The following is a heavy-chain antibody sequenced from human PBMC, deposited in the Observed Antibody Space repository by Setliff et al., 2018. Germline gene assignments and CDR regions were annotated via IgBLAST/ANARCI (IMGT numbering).Heavy chain of an antibody. CDR1: GNRFTDYN. CDR2: IITSTGKT. Sequence: ASVKVSCKASGNRFTDYNLHWVRQAPGQGLEWMAMIITSTGKTSYAQKFQGRVTVTTDTYTCTGYMELRSLRSDDTAMYFCARFGGSCSSSSCYASDLWGQGTMVTFSS. D-gene: IGHD2-2*01. V-gene: IGHV1-18*04. J-gene: IGHJ3*01. CDR3: ARFGGSCSSSSCYASDL.